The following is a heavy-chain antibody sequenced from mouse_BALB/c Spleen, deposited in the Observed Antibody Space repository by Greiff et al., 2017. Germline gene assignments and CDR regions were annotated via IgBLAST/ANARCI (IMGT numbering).Heavy chain of an antibody. Sequence: EVKLMESGGGLVKPGGSLKLSCAASGFTFSSYAMSWVRQTPEKRLEWVASISDGGSYTYYPDSVKGRFTISRDNAKNNLYLQMSSLKSEDTAMYYCARGHYGYDWFAYWGQGTLVTVSA. D-gene: IGHD2-2*01. CDR1: GFTFSSYA. V-gene: IGHV5-6*03. CDR2: ISDGGSYT. CDR3: ARGHYGYDWFAY. J-gene: IGHJ3*01.